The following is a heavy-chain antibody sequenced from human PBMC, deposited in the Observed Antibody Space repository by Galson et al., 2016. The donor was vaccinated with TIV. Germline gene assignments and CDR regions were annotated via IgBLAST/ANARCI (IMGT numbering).Heavy chain of an antibody. Sequence: SVKVSCKASRGTFNNFGISWVRQAPGQGLEWMGEIIPIFPTPNYAQKFQGRVTIATDESTSTAYMVVSSLTSDDTAIYYCTRDHRDHADYYYVESWGQGTLVTVSS. CDR1: RGTFNNFG. J-gene: IGHJ4*02. CDR3: TRDHRDHADYYYVES. V-gene: IGHV1-69*05. CDR2: IIPIFPTP. D-gene: IGHD4-17*01.